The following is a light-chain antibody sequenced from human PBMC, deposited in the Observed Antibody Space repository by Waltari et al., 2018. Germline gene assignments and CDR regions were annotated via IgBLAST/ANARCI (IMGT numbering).Light chain of an antibody. V-gene: IGLV7-43*01. CDR2: STS. CDR3: LLYYGGVWV. Sequence: QTVVTQEASLTVSPGGTVTLTCASSTGAVTSGHYSNWFQQKPGQAPRALIYSTSNKYSWAPARFSGSLLGGKVALTLSGARPEDEAEYYCLLYYGGVWVFGGGTKLTVL. CDR1: TGAVTSGHY. J-gene: IGLJ3*02.